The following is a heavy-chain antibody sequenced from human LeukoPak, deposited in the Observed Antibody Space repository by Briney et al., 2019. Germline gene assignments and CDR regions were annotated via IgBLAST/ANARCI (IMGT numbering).Heavy chain of an antibody. J-gene: IGHJ6*04. CDR2: ISYDGSNK. Sequence: GRSMRLSCAASGFTFSSYGMHWVRQAPGKGLEWVAVISYDGSNKYYADSVKGRFTISRDNAKNSLYLQMNSLRAEDTAVYYCAELGITMIGGVWGKGTTVTISS. V-gene: IGHV3-30*18. CDR3: AELGITMIGGV. CDR1: GFTFSSYG. D-gene: IGHD3-10*02.